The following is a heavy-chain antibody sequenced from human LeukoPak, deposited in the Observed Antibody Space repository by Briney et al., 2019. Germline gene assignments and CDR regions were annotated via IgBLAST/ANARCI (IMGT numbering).Heavy chain of an antibody. CDR1: GGSISSSYYY. D-gene: IGHD3-10*01. CDR3: ARRGGIIRGVASYYYMDV. CDR2: IYYSGST. Sequence: SETLSLTCTVSGGSISSSYYYWGWIRQSPGKGLEWIGSIYYSGSTYYNPSLKSRVTISVDTSKNQFSLNLSSVTAADTAAYYCARRGGIIRGVASYYYMDVWGKGTTVTISS. J-gene: IGHJ6*03. V-gene: IGHV4-39*01.